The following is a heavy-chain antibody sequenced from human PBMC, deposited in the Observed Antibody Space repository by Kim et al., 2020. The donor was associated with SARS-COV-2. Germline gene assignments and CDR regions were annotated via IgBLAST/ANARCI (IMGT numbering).Heavy chain of an antibody. CDR3: ARAEYSSGWHHIKKSNWFDP. J-gene: IGHJ5*02. CDR1: GYTFTSYY. V-gene: IGHV1-46*01. CDR2: INPSGGST. Sequence: ASVKVSCKASGYTFTSYYMHWVRQAPGQGLEWMGIINPSGGSTSYAQKFQGRVTMTRDTSTSTVYMELSSLRSEDTAVYYCARAEYSSGWHHIKKSNWFDPWGQGTLVTVSS. D-gene: IGHD6-19*01.